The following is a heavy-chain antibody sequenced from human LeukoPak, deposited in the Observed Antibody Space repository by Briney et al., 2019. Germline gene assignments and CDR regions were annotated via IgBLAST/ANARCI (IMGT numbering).Heavy chain of an antibody. CDR3: ARFIHNIVVVPAVMGFDY. Sequence: SETLSLTCTVSGGSISSYYWSWIRQPPGKGLEWIGYIYYSGSTNYNPSLKSRVTISVDTSKNQFSLKLSSVTAADTAVYYCARFIHNIVVVPAVMGFDYWGQGTLVTASS. J-gene: IGHJ4*02. D-gene: IGHD2-2*01. CDR2: IYYSGST. CDR1: GGSISSYY. V-gene: IGHV4-59*01.